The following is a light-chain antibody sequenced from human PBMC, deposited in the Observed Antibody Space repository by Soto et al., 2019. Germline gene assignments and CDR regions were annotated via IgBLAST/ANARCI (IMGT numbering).Light chain of an antibody. V-gene: IGLV2-14*01. CDR1: RSDVGAYNY. CDR2: EVS. J-gene: IGLJ1*01. Sequence: QSVLAQPASVSGSPGQAIAISCTGTRSDVGAYNYVSWYQQHPGKAPKLLISEVSTRPSGVFDGLSGSKSGNTDSMTISGIQDEDEADYYCSSFGSRFTFVFGTGTKVTVL. CDR3: SSFGSRFTFV.